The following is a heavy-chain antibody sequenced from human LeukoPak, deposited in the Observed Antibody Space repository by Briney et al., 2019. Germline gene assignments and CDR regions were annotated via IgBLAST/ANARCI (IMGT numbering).Heavy chain of an antibody. CDR3: ARDRHGSPFDF. CDR2: INPSSGGT. J-gene: IGHJ4*02. Sequence: EVSVKVSCKASGYTFTDYFIHWVRQAPGQGPEWMGWINPSSGGTKFAQNFQGRVTMTRDTSISTAYMELSRLRSDDTAVYFCARDRHGSPFDFWGQGTLVTVSS. CDR1: GYTFTDYF. V-gene: IGHV1-2*02.